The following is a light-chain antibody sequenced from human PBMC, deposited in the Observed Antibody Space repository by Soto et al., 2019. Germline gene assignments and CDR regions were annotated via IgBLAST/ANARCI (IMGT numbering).Light chain of an antibody. Sequence: DIQMTQSPSTLSASVGDRVTITCRASQSSSTWLAWYQQKPGKAPSLLIFKASELESGVPSRFSGSRSGTEFTLTISSLQPDDFATYYCQQYNTYGYVWTFGQGTKVDIK. CDR3: QQYNTYGYVWT. J-gene: IGKJ1*01. CDR2: KAS. V-gene: IGKV1-5*03. CDR1: QSSSTW.